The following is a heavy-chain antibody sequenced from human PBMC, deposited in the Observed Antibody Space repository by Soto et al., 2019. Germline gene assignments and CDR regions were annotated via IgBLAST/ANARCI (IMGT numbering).Heavy chain of an antibody. D-gene: IGHD3-3*01. J-gene: IGHJ5*02. V-gene: IGHV4-4*07. CDR2: IYSSGNT. Sequence: SETLSLTCIVSGGTISGYYWTWIRQPAGKGLEWIGRIYSSGNTKYNPSLQSRVTMSLDTSNNQFSLRLTSVTAADTAVYYCARGQRFSDWFDPWGQGTLVTVYS. CDR3: ARGQRFSDWFDP. CDR1: GGTISGYY.